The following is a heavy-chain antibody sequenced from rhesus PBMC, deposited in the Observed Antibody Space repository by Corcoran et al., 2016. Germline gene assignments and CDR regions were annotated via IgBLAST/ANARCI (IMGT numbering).Heavy chain of an antibody. CDR1: GASISGYW. V-gene: IGHV4-80*01. J-gene: IGHJ5-1*01. CDR2: INGNSGST. CDR3: ARFRRNYYDSGYYNNRFDV. Sequence: QVQLQESGPGLVKPSETLSLTCAVSGASISGYWWSWIRQPPGKGLEWIGEINGNSGSTYSNPSLKRRVTISRDASKNQFSLKLSSVTAADTAVYYCARFRRNYYDSGYYNNRFDVWGPGVLVTVSS. D-gene: IGHD3-28*01.